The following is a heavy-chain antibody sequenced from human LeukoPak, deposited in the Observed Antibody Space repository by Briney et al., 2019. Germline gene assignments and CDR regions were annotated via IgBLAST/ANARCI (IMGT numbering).Heavy chain of an antibody. CDR3: ARGLGYYDSSGYLSRY. V-gene: IGHV1-18*01. D-gene: IGHD3-22*01. CDR2: ISAYNGNT. J-gene: IGHJ4*02. Sequence: ASVQVSCKASGYTFTSYGISWVRQAPGQGLGWMGWISAYNGNTNYAQKLQGRVTMTTDTSTSTAYMELRSLRSDDTAVYYCARGLGYYDSSGYLSRYWGQGTLVTVSS. CDR1: GYTFTSYG.